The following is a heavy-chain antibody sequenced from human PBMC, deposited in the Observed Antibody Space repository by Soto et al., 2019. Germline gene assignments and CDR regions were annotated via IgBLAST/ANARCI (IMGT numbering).Heavy chain of an antibody. CDR3: AHTIADQSLRYYFDY. Sequence: QITLKESGPTLVKPTQTLTLTCTFSGFSLSTSEVGVGWIRQPPGKALAWLALIYWNEDKRYSPSLKSRLTITKETSKNQVDLTMTNMDPVDTATYYCAHTIADQSLRYYFDYWGQGTLVTVSS. CDR1: GFSLSTSEVG. D-gene: IGHD6-13*01. V-gene: IGHV2-5*01. J-gene: IGHJ4*02. CDR2: IYWNEDK.